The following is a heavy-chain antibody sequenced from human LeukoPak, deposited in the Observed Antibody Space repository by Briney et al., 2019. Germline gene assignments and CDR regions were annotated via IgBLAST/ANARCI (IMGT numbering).Heavy chain of an antibody. CDR1: GFTFSSYW. CDR3: ARCHRDYYDSSAHSYNWFDP. D-gene: IGHD3-22*01. V-gene: IGHV3-7*01. CDR2: IKQDGSEK. Sequence: GGSLGLSCAASGFTFSSYWMSWVRQAPGKGLEWVANIKQDGSEKYYVDSVKGRFTISRDNAKNSLYLQMNSLRAEDTAVYYCARCHRDYYDSSAHSYNWFDPWGQGTLVTVSS. J-gene: IGHJ5*02.